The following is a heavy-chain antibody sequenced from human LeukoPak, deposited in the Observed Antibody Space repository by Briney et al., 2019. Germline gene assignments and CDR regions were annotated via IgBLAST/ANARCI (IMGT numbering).Heavy chain of an antibody. CDR1: GGSFSGYY. V-gene: IGHV4-34*01. D-gene: IGHD3-22*01. Sequence: KPSETLSLTCAVYGGSFSGYYWSWIRQPPGKGLEWIGEINHSGSTNYNPSLKSRVTISVDTSKNQFSLTLSSVTAADTAVYYCARAPRITMIVVAPPDYWGQGTLVTVSS. J-gene: IGHJ4*02. CDR2: INHSGST. CDR3: ARAPRITMIVVAPPDY.